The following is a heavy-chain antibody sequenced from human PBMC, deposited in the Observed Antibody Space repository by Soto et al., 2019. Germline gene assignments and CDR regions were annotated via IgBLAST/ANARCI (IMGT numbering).Heavy chain of an antibody. CDR2: ISTSSSYI. CDR3: ARDGGARYFDWLLPPTFDY. Sequence: GGSLRLSCAASGFTFSSYSMNWVRQAPGKGLEWVSSISTSSSYIYYADSVKGRFTISRDNAKNSLYLQINSLRAEDTAVYYCARDGGARYFDWLLPPTFDYWGHGTLVTVSS. CDR1: GFTFSSYS. V-gene: IGHV3-21*01. J-gene: IGHJ4*01. D-gene: IGHD3-9*01.